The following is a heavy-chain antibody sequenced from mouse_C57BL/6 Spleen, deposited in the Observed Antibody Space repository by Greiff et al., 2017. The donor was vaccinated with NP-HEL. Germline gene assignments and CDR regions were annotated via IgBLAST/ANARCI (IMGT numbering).Heavy chain of an antibody. D-gene: IGHD1-1*01. CDR3: TRDGSKTWFAY. V-gene: IGHV5-9-1*02. J-gene: IGHJ3*01. CDR2: ISSGGDYI. CDR1: GFTFSSYA. Sequence: EVQLVESGEGLVKPGGSLKLSCAASGFTFSSYAMSWVRQTPEKRLEWVAYISSGGDYIYYADTVKGRFTISRDNARNTLYLQMSRLKSEDTAMYYCTRDGSKTWFAYWGQGTLVTVSA.